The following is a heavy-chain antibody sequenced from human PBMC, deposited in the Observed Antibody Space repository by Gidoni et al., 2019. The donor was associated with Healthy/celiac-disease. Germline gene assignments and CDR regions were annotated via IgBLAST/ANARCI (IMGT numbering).Heavy chain of an antibody. J-gene: IGHJ6*02. Sequence: EVQLVQSGAEVKKPGESLKISCKGSGYSFTSYWIGWVRQMPGKGLEWMGIIYPGDSDTRYSPSFQGQVTISADKSISTAYLQWSSLKASDTAMYYCARQGEFPSQNSGSYSFSYYYYGMDVWGQGTTVTVSS. CDR2: IYPGDSDT. D-gene: IGHD3-10*01. CDR3: ARQGEFPSQNSGSYSFSYYYYGMDV. CDR1: GYSFTSYW. V-gene: IGHV5-51*01.